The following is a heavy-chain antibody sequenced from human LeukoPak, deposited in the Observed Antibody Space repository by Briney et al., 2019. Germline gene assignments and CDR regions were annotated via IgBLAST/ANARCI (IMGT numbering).Heavy chain of an antibody. Sequence: SGTLSLTCAVSGGSISSSNWWSWVRQPPGKGLEWIGEIYHSGSTNYNPSLKSRVTISVDKSKNQFSLKLSSVTAADTAVYYCARDQYSSGWYGRAFDYWGQGTLVTVSS. CDR1: GGSISSSNW. D-gene: IGHD6-19*01. CDR2: IYHSGST. J-gene: IGHJ4*02. V-gene: IGHV4-4*02. CDR3: ARDQYSSGWYGRAFDY.